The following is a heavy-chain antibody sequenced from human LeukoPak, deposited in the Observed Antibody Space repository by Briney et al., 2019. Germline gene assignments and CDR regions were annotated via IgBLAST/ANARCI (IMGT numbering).Heavy chain of an antibody. Sequence: PSETLSLTCTVSGGSISSYYWSWIRQPPGKGLEWIGYIYYSGSTNYNPSLKSRVTISVDTSKNQFSLKLSSVTAADTAVYYCARGRKDGYNYWGQGTLVTVSS. CDR2: IYYSGST. D-gene: IGHD5-24*01. CDR3: ARGRKDGYNY. CDR1: GGSISSYY. J-gene: IGHJ4*02. V-gene: IGHV4-59*01.